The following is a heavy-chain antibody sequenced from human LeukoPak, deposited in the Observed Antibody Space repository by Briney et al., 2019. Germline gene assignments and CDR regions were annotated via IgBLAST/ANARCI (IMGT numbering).Heavy chain of an antibody. V-gene: IGHV4-59*08. CDR1: GGSISSYY. Sequence: SETLSLTCTVSGGSISSYYWSWIRQPPGKGLEWIGYIYYSGSTNYNPSLKSRVTISVDTSKNQFSLKLSFVTAADTAVYYCARSGYCSSTSCYSDAFDIWGQGTMVTVSS. CDR3: ARSGYCSSTSCYSDAFDI. CDR2: IYYSGST. J-gene: IGHJ3*02. D-gene: IGHD2-2*01.